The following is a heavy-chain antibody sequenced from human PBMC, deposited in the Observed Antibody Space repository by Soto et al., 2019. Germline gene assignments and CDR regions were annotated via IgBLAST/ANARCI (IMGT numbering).Heavy chain of an antibody. CDR1: GGSISGYD. Sequence: SETLSLTCTVSGGSISGYDWSWMRQPPGQGLEWIGYIYHSWTIRYNPSLESRVTISVDTSKNQFSLNLASVTAADTAVYYCARTQMATLYFDSWGQGTLVTVSS. V-gene: IGHV4-59*01. J-gene: IGHJ4*02. D-gene: IGHD5-12*01. CDR3: ARTQMATLYFDS. CDR2: IYHSWTI.